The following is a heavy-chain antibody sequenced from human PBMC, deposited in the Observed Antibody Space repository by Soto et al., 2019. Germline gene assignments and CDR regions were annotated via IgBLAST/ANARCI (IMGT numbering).Heavy chain of an antibody. J-gene: IGHJ3*02. V-gene: IGHV3-23*01. Sequence: EVQLLESGGGLVQPGGSLRLSCAASGFTFSSYAMSWVRQAPGKGLEWVSAISGSGGSTDYADSVKGRFTISRDNSKNTLYLQMNSLRAGDTAVYYCAKDDRDLRSTMVRGVMRAFDIWGQGTMVTVSS. CDR1: GFTFSSYA. D-gene: IGHD3-10*01. CDR3: AKDDRDLRSTMVRGVMRAFDI. CDR2: ISGSGGST.